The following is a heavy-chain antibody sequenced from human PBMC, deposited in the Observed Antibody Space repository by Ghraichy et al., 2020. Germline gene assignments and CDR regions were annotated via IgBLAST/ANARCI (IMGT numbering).Heavy chain of an antibody. CDR1: GYTFTGYY. CDR2: INPNSGGT. V-gene: IGHV1-2*02. D-gene: IGHD2-2*01. J-gene: IGHJ4*02. CDR3: ARVGTLGYCSSTSCFYFDY. Sequence: ASVKLSCKASGYTFTGYYMHWVRQAPGQGLEWMGWINPNSGGTNYAQKFQGRVTMTRDTSISTAYMELSRLRSDDTAVYYCARVGTLGYCSSTSCFYFDYWGQGTLVTVSS.